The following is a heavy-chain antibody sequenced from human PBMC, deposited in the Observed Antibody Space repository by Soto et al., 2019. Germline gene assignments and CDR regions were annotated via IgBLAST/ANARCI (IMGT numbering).Heavy chain of an antibody. CDR1: GYTFTNYY. J-gene: IGHJ4*02. D-gene: IGHD3-22*01. CDR2: INPRGGRT. Sequence: ASVKVSCKASGYTFTNYYMHWVRQAPGQGLEWMGMINPRGGRTTYPQKLQGRVTMTTDTSTSTAYMELRSLRSDDTAVCYCARVIAYDSSGYFDYWGQGTLVTVSS. V-gene: IGHV1-46*01. CDR3: ARVIAYDSSGYFDY.